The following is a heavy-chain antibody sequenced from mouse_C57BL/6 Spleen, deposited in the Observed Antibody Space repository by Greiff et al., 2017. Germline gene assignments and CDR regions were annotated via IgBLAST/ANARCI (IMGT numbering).Heavy chain of an antibody. J-gene: IGHJ3*01. CDR3: ARHDNYSTLAY. D-gene: IGHD2-5*01. CDR2: ISSGGSYT. CDR1: GFTFSSYG. V-gene: IGHV5-6*01. Sequence: EVQLVESGGDLVKPGGSLKLSCAASGFTFSSYGMSWVRQTPDKRLEWVATISSGGSYTYYPDSVKGRFTISRDNAKNTLYLQMSSLKSEDTAMYYCARHDNYSTLAYWGQGTLVTVSA.